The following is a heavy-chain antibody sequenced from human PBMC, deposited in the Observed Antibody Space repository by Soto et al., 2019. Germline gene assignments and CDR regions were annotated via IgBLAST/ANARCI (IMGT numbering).Heavy chain of an antibody. J-gene: IGHJ3*02. Sequence: QVQLVQSGAEVKKPGASVKVSCKASGYTFTSDGISWVRQAPGQGLEWMGWISAYNGNTNYAQKLQGRVTMTTDTSTSTADMELRSLRSDDTAVYYCAGDTSGSSTNAFDIWGQGTMVTVSS. CDR1: GYTFTSDG. CDR2: ISAYNGNT. V-gene: IGHV1-18*01. CDR3: AGDTSGSSTNAFDI. D-gene: IGHD3-10*01.